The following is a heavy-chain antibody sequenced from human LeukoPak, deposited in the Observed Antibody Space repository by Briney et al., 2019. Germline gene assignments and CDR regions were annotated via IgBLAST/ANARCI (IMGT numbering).Heavy chain of an antibody. V-gene: IGHV3-23*01. CDR1: GFSFSTHA. J-gene: IGHJ4*02. CDR3: AKNGGDRSDWYLDS. D-gene: IGHD6-19*01. CDR2: IASNGAGTNYADT. Sequence: GGSLRLSCAASGFSFSTHAMTWVRQAPGKGLEWVSIIASNGAGTNYADTYYADSVKGRFIVSRDISKNILYLQLNSLRAGDTAVYYCAKNGGDRSDWYLDSWGQGTLVTVPS.